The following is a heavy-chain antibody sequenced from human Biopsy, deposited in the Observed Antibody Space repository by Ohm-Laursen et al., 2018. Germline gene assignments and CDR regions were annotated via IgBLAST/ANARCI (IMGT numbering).Heavy chain of an antibody. D-gene: IGHD5-24*01. J-gene: IGHJ4*02. CDR1: GFTFSSHA. CDR2: IRDSGDSA. Sequence: SLRLSCTASGFTFSSHAMAWVRQAPGKGLEWVSGIRDSGDSAYYADSVKGRVTISRDNSKSTLFLQMNSLRVEDTAVYYCARGPSGVATIGRGQGTLVTVSS. V-gene: IGHV3-23*01. CDR3: ARGPSGVATIG.